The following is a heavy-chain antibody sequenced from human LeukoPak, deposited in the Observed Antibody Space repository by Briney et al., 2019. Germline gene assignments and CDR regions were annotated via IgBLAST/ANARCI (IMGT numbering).Heavy chain of an antibody. D-gene: IGHD1-26*01. CDR2: INPNSGAK. V-gene: IGHV1-2*02. CDR3: ARSSGTDAFDI. CDR1: GYTFTGYY. J-gene: IGHJ3*02. Sequence: GASVKVSCTASGYTFTGYYIHWVRQTHGQGREWMGWINPNSGAKNYAQRFRGRVTMTRDTSISAAYMELSRLRADDTAVYYCARSSGTDAFDIWGQGTLVTVSS.